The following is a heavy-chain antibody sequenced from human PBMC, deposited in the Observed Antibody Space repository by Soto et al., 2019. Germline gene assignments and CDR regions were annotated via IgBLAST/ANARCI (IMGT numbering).Heavy chain of an antibody. D-gene: IGHD3-9*01. J-gene: IGHJ5*02. V-gene: IGHV4-59*01. CDR1: GGSISSYH. CDR3: ARADYDILTGYYPPVPNWFDP. CDR2: IYYSGST. Sequence: SETLSLTCTVSGGSISSYHWSWIRQPPGKGLEWIGYIYYSGSTNYNPSLKSRVTISVDTSKNQFSLKLSSVTAADTAVYYCARADYDILTGYYPPVPNWFDPWGQGTLVTVSS.